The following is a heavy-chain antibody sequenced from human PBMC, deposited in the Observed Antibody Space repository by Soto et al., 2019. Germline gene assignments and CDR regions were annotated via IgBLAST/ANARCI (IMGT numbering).Heavy chain of an antibody. V-gene: IGHV1-69*01. Sequence: QVQLVQSGAEVKKPGSSVKVSCKASGGTFSSYAISWVRQAPGQGREWMGGIIPIFGTANYAQKFQGRVTITADESTSTGYMELSSLRSEGTAVYYCARSTGYCTNGVCYIGNWFDPWGQGTLVTVSS. CDR2: IIPIFGTA. CDR1: GGTFSSYA. D-gene: IGHD2-8*01. CDR3: ARSTGYCTNGVCYIGNWFDP. J-gene: IGHJ5*02.